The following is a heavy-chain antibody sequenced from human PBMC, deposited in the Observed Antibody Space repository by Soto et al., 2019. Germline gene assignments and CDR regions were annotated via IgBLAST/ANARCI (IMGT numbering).Heavy chain of an antibody. CDR2: INHSGST. V-gene: IGHV4-34*01. CDR3: ARFVRNFDWSRYYYYGMDV. CDR1: GGSFSGYY. Sequence: LSLTCAVYGGSFSGYYWSWIRQPPGKGLEWIGEINHSGSTNYNPSLKSRVTISVDTSKNQFSLKLSSVTAADTAVYYCARFVRNFDWSRYYYYGMDVWGQGTTVTVSS. D-gene: IGHD3-9*01. J-gene: IGHJ6*02.